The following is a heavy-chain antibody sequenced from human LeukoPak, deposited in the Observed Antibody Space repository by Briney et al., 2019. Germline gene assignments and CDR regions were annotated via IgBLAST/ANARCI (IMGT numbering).Heavy chain of an antibody. CDR2: ITGSGGST. Sequence: GSLRLSCAASGFTFSSYAMSWVRQAPGKGLEWVSAITGSGGSTYYADSVKGRFTISRDNFKNTLYLQMNSLRAEDTAIYYCAKDWSYYDFWSGYYTGTPDDAFDIWGQGTMVTVSS. CDR1: GFTFSSYA. CDR3: AKDWSYYDFWSGYYTGTPDDAFDI. V-gene: IGHV3-23*01. J-gene: IGHJ3*02. D-gene: IGHD3-3*01.